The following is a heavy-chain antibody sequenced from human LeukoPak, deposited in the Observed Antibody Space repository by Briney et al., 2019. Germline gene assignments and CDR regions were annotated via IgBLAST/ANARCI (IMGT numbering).Heavy chain of an antibody. J-gene: IGHJ6*03. CDR1: GYTFTSYD. CDR3: ARGRYSYGSYYYYYMDV. V-gene: IGHV1-8*03. CDR2: MNPNSGNT. D-gene: IGHD5-18*01. Sequence: ASVKVSCKASGYTFTSYDINWVRQATGQGLEWMGWMNPNSGNTGYAQKFQGRVTITRNTSIRTAYMELSSLRSEDTAVYYCARGRYSYGSYYYYYMDVWGKGTTVTVSS.